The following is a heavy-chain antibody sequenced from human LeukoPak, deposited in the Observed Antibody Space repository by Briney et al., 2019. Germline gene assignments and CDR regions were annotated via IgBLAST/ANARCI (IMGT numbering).Heavy chain of an antibody. J-gene: IGHJ4*02. D-gene: IGHD3-9*01. CDR3: ARLGDILTGSKFDY. V-gene: IGHV4-4*02. CDR1: GGSISSSNW. Sequence: PSGTLSLTCAVSGGSISSSNWWSWVRQPPGRGLEWIGEIYHSGSTNYNPSLKSRVTISVDKSKNQFSLKLSSVTAADTAVYYCARLGDILTGSKFDYWGQGTLVTVSS. CDR2: IYHSGST.